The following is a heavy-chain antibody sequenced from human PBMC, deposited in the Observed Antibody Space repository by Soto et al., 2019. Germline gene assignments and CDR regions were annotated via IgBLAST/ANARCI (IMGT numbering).Heavy chain of an antibody. CDR3: EREGGIP. D-gene: IGHD3-16*01. CDR1: GYIFTTSP. J-gene: IGHJ5*02. CDR2: IHTGNGDT. Sequence: ASVKVSCKASGYIFTTSPLNWFRQAPGHRPEWVGWIHTGNGDTKYSQKFQGRLTLTRDTSASTGYMELSSLRSEDTAVYFCEREGGIPWGHGTLVTVSS. V-gene: IGHV1-3*04.